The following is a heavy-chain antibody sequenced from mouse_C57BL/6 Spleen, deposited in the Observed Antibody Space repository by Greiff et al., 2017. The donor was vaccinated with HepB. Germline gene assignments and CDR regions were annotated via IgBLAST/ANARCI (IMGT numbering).Heavy chain of an antibody. V-gene: IGHV1-18*01. D-gene: IGHD2-2*01. Sequence: EVQLQQSGPELVKPGASVKIPCKASGYTFTDYNMDWVKQSHGKSLEWIGDINPNNGGTIYNQKFKGKATLTVDKSSSTAYMELRSLTSEDTAVYYCARRRGYDEAWFAYWGQGTLVTVSA. J-gene: IGHJ3*01. CDR2: INPNNGGT. CDR3: ARRRGYDEAWFAY. CDR1: GYTFTDYN.